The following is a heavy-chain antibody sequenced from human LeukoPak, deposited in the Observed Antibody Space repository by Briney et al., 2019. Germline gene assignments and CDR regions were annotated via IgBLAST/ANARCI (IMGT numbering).Heavy chain of an antibody. CDR3: ARSPGGNARTWLDY. V-gene: IGHV1-3*02. J-gene: IGHJ4*02. CDR2: TNGATGNT. CDR1: GYTFTNYA. D-gene: IGHD4-23*01. Sequence: GASGTLSCKSSGYTFTNYALPWVRHAPGQSLEWMGWTNGATGNTRFSQDFQGRLTITIDTSASTGYVELSSLRSEDTAVYYCARSPGGNARTWLDYWGQGTLVTVSS.